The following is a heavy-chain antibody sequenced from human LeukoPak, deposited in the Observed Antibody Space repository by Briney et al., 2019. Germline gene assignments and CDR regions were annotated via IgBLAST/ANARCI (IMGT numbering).Heavy chain of an antibody. V-gene: IGHV3-33*01. CDR1: GFTFSSYG. D-gene: IGHD2-15*01. J-gene: IGHJ4*02. CDR3: ARDYDQLGYCSGGSCYPVLGHY. CDR2: IWYDGSNK. Sequence: QPGRSLRLSCAASGFTFSSYGMHWVRQAPGKGLEWVAVIWYDGSNKYYADSVKGRFTISRDNSKNTLYLQMNSLRAEDTAVYYCARDYDQLGYCSGGSCYPVLGHYWGQGTLVTVSS.